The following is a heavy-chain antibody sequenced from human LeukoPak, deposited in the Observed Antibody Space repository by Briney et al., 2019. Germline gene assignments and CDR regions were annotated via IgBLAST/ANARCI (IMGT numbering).Heavy chain of an antibody. V-gene: IGHV3-7*01. Sequence: TGGSLRLSCAASGFTFSSYWMSWVRQAPGKGLEWVANIKQDGSEKYYVDSVKGRFTISRGNAKNSLYLQMNSLRAEDTAVYYCARDVRSRQHYYGSGSYYMNYYFYGMDVWGQGTTVTVSS. CDR2: IKQDGSEK. J-gene: IGHJ6*02. D-gene: IGHD3-10*01. CDR3: ARDVRSRQHYYGSGSYYMNYYFYGMDV. CDR1: GFTFSSYW.